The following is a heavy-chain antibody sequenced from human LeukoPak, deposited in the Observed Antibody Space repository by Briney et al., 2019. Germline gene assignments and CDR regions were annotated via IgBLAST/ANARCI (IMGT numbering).Heavy chain of an antibody. CDR1: GITFSSYS. D-gene: IGHD2-2*02. J-gene: IGHJ6*03. CDR3: ARDPDSYCGSTSCYSYYYMDV. V-gene: IGHV3-48*01. Sequence: QTGGSLRLSCAASGITFSSYSMNWVRQAPGKGLEWVSYISSSSSTIYSADSVKGRFTISRDNAKNSLYLQMNSLRAEDTAVYYCARDPDSYCGSTSCYSYYYMDVWGKGTTVTVSS. CDR2: ISSSSSTI.